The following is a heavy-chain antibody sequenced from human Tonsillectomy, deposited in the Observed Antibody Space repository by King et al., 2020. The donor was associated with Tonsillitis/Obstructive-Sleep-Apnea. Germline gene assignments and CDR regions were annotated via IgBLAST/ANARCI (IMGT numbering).Heavy chain of an antibody. Sequence: QLVQSGAEVKKPGSSVKVSCKASGGTFSSYAISWVRQAPGQGLEWMGRIIPILGIANYAQKFQGRVTITADKSKSTAYMELSSLRSEDTAVYYCATLYSRAAGRFDHWGRGPLVTVSS. CDR1: GGTFSSYA. J-gene: IGHJ4*02. CDR3: ATLYSRAAGRFDH. CDR2: IIPILGIA. V-gene: IGHV1-69*04. D-gene: IGHD6-25*01.